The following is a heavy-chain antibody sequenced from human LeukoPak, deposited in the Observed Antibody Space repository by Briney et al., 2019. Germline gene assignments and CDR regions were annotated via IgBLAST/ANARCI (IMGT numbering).Heavy chain of an antibody. D-gene: IGHD2-15*01. CDR3: VREAGYCAPVCVKTNCFDP. J-gene: IGHJ5*02. V-gene: IGHV3-23*01. CDR2: ISNGKT. CDR1: GFPFSSHA. Sequence: QSGGSLSLSCAASGFPFSSHAMSWVRQPPGEWLEWVAAISNGKTYYADSVRGRFAISRDDSTKAVHLRMNGVGDEGTALCDGVREAGYCAPVCVKTNCFDPWGQGTLVTVSS.